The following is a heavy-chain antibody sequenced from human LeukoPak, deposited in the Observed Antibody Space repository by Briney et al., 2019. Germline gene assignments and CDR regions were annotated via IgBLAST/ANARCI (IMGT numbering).Heavy chain of an antibody. J-gene: IGHJ4*02. CDR3: VKDIQLSY. V-gene: IGHV3-23*01. CDR1: GFGFKDAA. D-gene: IGHD3-16*02. CDR2: ISFSGANT. Sequence: GGSLRLSCAATGFGFKDAAMTWVRQAPGKALEWVSLISFSGANTYYADSVKGRFTISRDNSKSTVSLQMNSLRAEDTAMYYCVKDIQLSYWGQGTLVTVSS.